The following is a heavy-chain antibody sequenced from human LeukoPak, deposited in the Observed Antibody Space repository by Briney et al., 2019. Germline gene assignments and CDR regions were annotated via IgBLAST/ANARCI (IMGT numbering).Heavy chain of an antibody. J-gene: IGHJ4*02. D-gene: IGHD1-26*01. CDR1: GFTFSSYA. Sequence: GGSLRLSCAASGFTFSSYAMHWVRQAPGKGLEWVAVISYDGSNKYYADSVKGRFTISRDNSKNTLYLQMNSLRAEDTAVYYCAREVEGATNYWGQGTLVAVSS. CDR2: ISYDGSNK. V-gene: IGHV3-30-3*01. CDR3: AREVEGATNY.